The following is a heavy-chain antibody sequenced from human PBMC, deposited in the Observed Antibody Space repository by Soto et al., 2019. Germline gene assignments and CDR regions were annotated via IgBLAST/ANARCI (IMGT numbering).Heavy chain of an antibody. CDR2: ISYDGSNK. D-gene: IGHD4-4*01. V-gene: IGHV3-30-3*01. Sequence: QVQLVESGGGVVQPGRSLRLSCAASGFTFSSYAMHWVRQAPGKGLEWVAVISYDGSNKYYADSLKGRFTISRDNSKNTLYMQMNSLRAEDTAVYYCAREDDYSYYYYGMDVWGQGTTVTVSS. CDR1: GFTFSSYA. J-gene: IGHJ6*02. CDR3: AREDDYSYYYYGMDV.